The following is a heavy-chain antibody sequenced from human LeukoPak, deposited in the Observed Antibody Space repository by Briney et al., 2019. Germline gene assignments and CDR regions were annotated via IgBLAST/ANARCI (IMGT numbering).Heavy chain of an antibody. J-gene: IGHJ4*02. Sequence: SQTLSLTCTVSGGSISSGGYYWSWIRQHPGKGLEWIGYIYYSGSTYYNPSLKSRVTISVDTSKNQFSLKLSSVTAADTAVYYCASKRFIAVAGFDCWGQGTLVTVSS. D-gene: IGHD6-19*01. V-gene: IGHV4-31*03. CDR2: IYYSGST. CDR1: GGSISSGGYY. CDR3: ASKRFIAVAGFDC.